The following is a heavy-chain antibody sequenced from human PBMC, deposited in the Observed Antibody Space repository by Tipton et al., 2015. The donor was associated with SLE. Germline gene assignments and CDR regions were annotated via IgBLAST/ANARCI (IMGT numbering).Heavy chain of an antibody. CDR1: GDSIRTSSSY. CDR3: ARGGDFFIVAVALTD. Sequence: TLSLTCSVSGDSIRTSSSYWGWIRQPPGKGLEWIGEVNHLGTIYYNASLKSRVTISVDTSKNQFSLKLSSVTAADTALYYCARGGDFFIVAVALTDWGQGTLVTVSS. V-gene: IGHV4-39*07. J-gene: IGHJ4*02. CDR2: VNHLGTI. D-gene: IGHD5-12*01.